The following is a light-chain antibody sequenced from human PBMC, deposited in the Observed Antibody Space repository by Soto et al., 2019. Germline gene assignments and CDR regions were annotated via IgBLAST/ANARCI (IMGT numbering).Light chain of an antibody. Sequence: EIVLTQSPGTLSLSQGEGATFSCRASRGFATRTLAGYQQNLGQAPRLLIYGASSRATGIPDRFSGSGSGTDFTLTITGLEPEDFAVYHCHQYGYSPNTFGQGTKLEIK. CDR1: RGFATRT. CDR2: GAS. J-gene: IGKJ2*01. V-gene: IGKV3-20*01. CDR3: HQYGYSPNT.